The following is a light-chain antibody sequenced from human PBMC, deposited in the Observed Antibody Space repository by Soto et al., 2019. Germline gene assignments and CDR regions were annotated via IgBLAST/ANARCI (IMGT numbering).Light chain of an antibody. CDR1: QSVGSG. J-gene: IGKJ4*01. CDR2: DAS. V-gene: IGKV3-11*01. Sequence: ETVLTQSPATLSLSPGERATLSCRASQSVGSGLAWYQQRPGRAPRLLLYDASTRAPGIPARFSGSGSGTDFTLTISGLEPEDFAVFYCQQRASWPLTFGGGTKVEIK. CDR3: QQRASWPLT.